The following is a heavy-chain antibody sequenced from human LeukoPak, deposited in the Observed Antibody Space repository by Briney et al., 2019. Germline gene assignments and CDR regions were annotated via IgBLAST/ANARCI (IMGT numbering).Heavy chain of an antibody. Sequence: GGGPRISFSASGFSLLKDAIRWVRPAPRRGGGWGSSLRGNDETFYADSLKGRITLSRDDSRNTVYLHLNDLRVEDTAVYYCARASWVSNADAVWWGQGTQVTVSS. CDR2: LRGNDET. CDR3: ARASWVSNADAVW. V-gene: IGHV3-23*01. CDR1: GFSLLKDA. D-gene: IGHD1-1*01. J-gene: IGHJ4*02.